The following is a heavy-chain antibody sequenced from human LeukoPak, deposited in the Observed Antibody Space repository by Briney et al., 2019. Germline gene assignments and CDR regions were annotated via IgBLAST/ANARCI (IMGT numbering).Heavy chain of an antibody. CDR2: IKQDGSDK. CDR3: TRDGVQHGKDY. Sequence: GGSLRLSCAASGFTFSTYWMSWVRQAPGKGVEWVANIKQDGSDKYYVDSVKGRFTISRDNAKNSLYLKMDSLRAEDTAVYYCTRDGVQHGKDYWVQGTLVSVPS. CDR1: GFTFSTYW. V-gene: IGHV3-7*01. J-gene: IGHJ4*02. D-gene: IGHD6-13*01.